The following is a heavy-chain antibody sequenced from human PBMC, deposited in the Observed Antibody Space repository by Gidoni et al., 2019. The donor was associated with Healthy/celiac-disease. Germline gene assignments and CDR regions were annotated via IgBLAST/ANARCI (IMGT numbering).Heavy chain of an antibody. CDR1: GGTFSSYA. J-gene: IGHJ6*02. CDR2: IIPIFGTA. V-gene: IGHV1-69*01. D-gene: IGHD3-16*01. Sequence: QVQLVQSGAEVKKPGSSVKVSCKASGGTFSSYAISWVRQAPGQGLEWIGGIIPIFGTANYAQKFQGRVTIPADESTSTAYRELSSLRSEDTAVYYCAGRGGKGYLHYYGMDVWGQGTTVTVSS. CDR3: AGRGGKGYLHYYGMDV.